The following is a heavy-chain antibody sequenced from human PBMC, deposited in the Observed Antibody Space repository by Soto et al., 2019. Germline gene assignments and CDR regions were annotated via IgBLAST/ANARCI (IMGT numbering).Heavy chain of an antibody. D-gene: IGHD2-21*01. CDR1: GFTFNTYS. J-gene: IGHJ4*02. CDR3: AGDIVVAADFDY. V-gene: IGHV3-21*01. Sequence: EVQLVESGGGLVKPGGSLRLSCAASGFTFNTYSMNWVRQAPGKGLEWVSSISSSSSYIYYEDSVKGRFTISRDNAKNALYLQMNSLRAEDTAVYYCAGDIVVAADFDYWGQGTLVTVSS. CDR2: ISSSSSYI.